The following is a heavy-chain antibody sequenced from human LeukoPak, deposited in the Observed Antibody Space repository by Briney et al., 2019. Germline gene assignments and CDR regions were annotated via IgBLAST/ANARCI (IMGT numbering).Heavy chain of an antibody. D-gene: IGHD3-10*01. J-gene: IGHJ6*02. Sequence: GGPLRLSCAPSGLPFSRYSMNWVRHATGKGLEWVSYISSSSNYIYYAHSVKGRFTISRDNAKNSLYLQMNSLRAEDTVVYYCRRDRGYYGMDVWGQGTTVTVSS. CDR3: RRDRGYYGMDV. CDR2: ISSSSNYI. V-gene: IGHV3-21*01. CDR1: GLPFSRYS.